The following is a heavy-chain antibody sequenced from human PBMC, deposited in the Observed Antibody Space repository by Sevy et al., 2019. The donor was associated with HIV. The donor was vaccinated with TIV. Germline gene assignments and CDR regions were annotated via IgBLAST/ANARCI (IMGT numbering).Heavy chain of an antibody. J-gene: IGHJ6*02. CDR3: ARVPGAQYSGYDRWDYYYYGMDV. CDR1: GGTFSSYA. Sequence: ASVKVSCKASGGTFSSYAISWVRQAPGQGLEWMGGIIPIFGTANYAQKFQGRVTITADESTSTAYMELSGLRSEDTAVYYCARVPGAQYSGYDRWDYYYYGMDVWGQGTTVTVSS. CDR2: IIPIFGTA. D-gene: IGHD5-12*01. V-gene: IGHV1-69*13.